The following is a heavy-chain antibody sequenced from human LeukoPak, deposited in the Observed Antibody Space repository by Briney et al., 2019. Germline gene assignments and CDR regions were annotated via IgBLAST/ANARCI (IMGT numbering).Heavy chain of an antibody. V-gene: IGHV3-7*01. Sequence: GGSLRLSCAASGVTFSSYWISWVRQAPGKGLEWVANIKQDGSEKYYVDSVKGRFTISRDNAKNSLYLQMNSLRAEDTAVYYCARLGMGYYFDYWGQGTLVTVSS. CDR2: IKQDGSEK. D-gene: IGHD3-16*01. CDR1: GVTFSSYW. J-gene: IGHJ4*02. CDR3: ARLGMGYYFDY.